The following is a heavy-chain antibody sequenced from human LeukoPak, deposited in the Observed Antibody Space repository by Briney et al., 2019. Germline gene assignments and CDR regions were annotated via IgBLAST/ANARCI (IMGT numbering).Heavy chain of an antibody. CDR2: TYSGGST. CDR1: GFTVSSNY. Sequence: GGSLRLSCAASGFTVSSNYMNWVRQAPGKGLEWVSITYSGGSTYYADSVKGRFTISRDNSKNTLYLQMNSLRVEDTAVYYCARTDYSHFDYWGQGTLVTVSS. J-gene: IGHJ4*02. CDR3: ARTDYSHFDY. V-gene: IGHV3-66*02. D-gene: IGHD3-16*01.